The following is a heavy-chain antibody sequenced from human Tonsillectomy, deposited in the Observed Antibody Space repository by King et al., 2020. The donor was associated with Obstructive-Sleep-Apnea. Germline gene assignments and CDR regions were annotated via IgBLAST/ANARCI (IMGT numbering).Heavy chain of an antibody. CDR3: ARGDFWSGYSDS. Sequence: VQLQQWGAGLLKPSETLSLTCAVYGGSFSGYYWSWIRQPPGKGLEWIGEITHSGSTNYNPSLKSRVTISVDTSQNQFSLKLSSVTAADTAVYYCARGDFWSGYSDSWGQGTLVTVSS. CDR1: GGSFSGYY. CDR2: ITHSGST. J-gene: IGHJ5*01. D-gene: IGHD3-3*01. V-gene: IGHV4-34*01.